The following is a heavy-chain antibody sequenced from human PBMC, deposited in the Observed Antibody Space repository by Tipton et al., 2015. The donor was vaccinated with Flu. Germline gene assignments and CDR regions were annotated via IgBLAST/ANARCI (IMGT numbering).Heavy chain of an antibody. CDR1: GGSISSYY. CDR2: IYYSGST. CDR3: ARHDTVGATRSLYYFDY. V-gene: IGHV4-59*08. D-gene: IGHD1-26*01. Sequence: TLSLTCTVSGGSISSYYWSWIRQPPGKGLEWIGYIYYSGSTNYNPSLKSRVTISVDTSKNQFSLKLSSVTAADTAVYYCARHDTVGATRSLYYFDYWGQGTLVTVSS. J-gene: IGHJ4*02.